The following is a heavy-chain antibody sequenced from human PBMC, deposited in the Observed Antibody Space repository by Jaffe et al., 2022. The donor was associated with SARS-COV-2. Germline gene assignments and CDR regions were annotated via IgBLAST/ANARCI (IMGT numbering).Heavy chain of an antibody. D-gene: IGHD6-13*01. Sequence: QVHLVESGGGVVQPGRSLRLSCAASGFTFSSYGMHWVRQAPGKGLEWVAVISYDGRNEYYADSVKGRFTISRDNSKSTLDLQMNSLRVEDTAVYYCAKERRQQLADLFDSYYGMDVWGQGTTVTVSS. CDR2: ISYDGRNE. CDR3: AKERRQQLADLFDSYYGMDV. CDR1: GFTFSSYG. J-gene: IGHJ6*02. V-gene: IGHV3-30*18.